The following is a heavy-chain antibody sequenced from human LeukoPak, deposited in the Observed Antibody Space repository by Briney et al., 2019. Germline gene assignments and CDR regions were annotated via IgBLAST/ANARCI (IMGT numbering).Heavy chain of an antibody. Sequence: SETLSLTCAVSAYSISSGYYWGWIRRPPGKGLEWIGSLYHSRSTYYNPSLRSRVTISLDTSKKQFSLRLTSVTAADTAVYFCAGGIGFGELLFSFDYWGQGTPVTVSS. V-gene: IGHV4-38-2*01. D-gene: IGHD3-10*01. CDR2: LYHSRST. CDR3: AGGIGFGELLFSFDY. J-gene: IGHJ4*02. CDR1: AYSISSGYY.